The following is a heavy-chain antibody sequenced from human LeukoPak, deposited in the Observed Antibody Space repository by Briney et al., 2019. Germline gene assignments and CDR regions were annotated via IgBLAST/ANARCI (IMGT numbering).Heavy chain of an antibody. V-gene: IGHV3-66*01. Sequence: GGSLRLSCAASGFTVSSNYMSWVRQAPGKGLEWVSVIYSGGSTYYADSVKGRFTISRDNSKNTLYLQMNSLRAEDTAVYFCARAMMVVSNLWGVYDYWGQGTLVTVS. CDR2: IYSGGST. D-gene: IGHD3-22*01. CDR1: GFTVSSNY. CDR3: ARAMMVVSNLWGVYDY. J-gene: IGHJ4*02.